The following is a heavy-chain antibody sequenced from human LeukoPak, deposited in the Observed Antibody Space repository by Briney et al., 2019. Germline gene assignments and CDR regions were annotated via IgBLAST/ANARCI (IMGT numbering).Heavy chain of an antibody. Sequence: GGSLRLSCAASGFTVSNNYMTWVRQAPGKGLEWVSAISGSGGSTYYADSVKGRFTISRDNSKNTLYLQMNSLRAEDTAVYYCAKGSGSYSVYWGQGTLVTVSS. D-gene: IGHD1-26*01. V-gene: IGHV3-23*01. CDR1: GFTVSNNY. CDR3: AKGSGSYSVY. CDR2: ISGSGGST. J-gene: IGHJ4*02.